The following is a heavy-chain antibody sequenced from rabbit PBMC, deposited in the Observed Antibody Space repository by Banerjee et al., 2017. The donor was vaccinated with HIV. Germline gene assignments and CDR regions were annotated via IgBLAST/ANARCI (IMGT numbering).Heavy chain of an antibody. V-gene: IGHV1S7*01. Sequence: QLKESGGGLVQPGESLKLSCKASGFDFSSYYMSWVRQAPGKGLEWIGYIDPVFGSTYYASWVNSRFTISSHNAQNTLYLQLNSLTAADTATYFCASASSSDYYGYYFNLWGPGTLVTVS. CDR3: ASASSSDYYGYYFNL. CDR1: GFDFSSYY. D-gene: IGHD1-1*01. CDR2: IDPVFGST. J-gene: IGHJ4*01.